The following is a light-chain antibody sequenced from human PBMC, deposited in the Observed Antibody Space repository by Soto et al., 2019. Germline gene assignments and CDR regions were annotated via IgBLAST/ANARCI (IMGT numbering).Light chain of an antibody. CDR3: NSYTSSSTYV. Sequence: LTQPASVSGSPGQSITISCTGTTSDVGRYNYVSWYQQHSGKAPKLIIYDASNRPSGVSNRFSGSKSGNTASLTISGLQAEDEADYYCNSYTSSSTYVFGSGTKVTVL. J-gene: IGLJ1*01. CDR2: DAS. V-gene: IGLV2-14*01. CDR1: TSDVGRYNY.